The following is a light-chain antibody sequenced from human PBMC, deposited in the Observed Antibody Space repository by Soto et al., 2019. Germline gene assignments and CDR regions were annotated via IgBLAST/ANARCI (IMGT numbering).Light chain of an antibody. V-gene: IGKV3-20*01. CDR2: GAS. J-gene: IGKJ4*01. Sequence: EIVLTQSTGTLSLSPGERATLSCRASQSVSSSYLAWYQQKPGQAPRLLIYGASSRATGIPDRFSGSGSGTDFTLTISRLEPEDFAVYYCQQYGSSPITFGGGTKVDI. CDR3: QQYGSSPIT. CDR1: QSVSSSY.